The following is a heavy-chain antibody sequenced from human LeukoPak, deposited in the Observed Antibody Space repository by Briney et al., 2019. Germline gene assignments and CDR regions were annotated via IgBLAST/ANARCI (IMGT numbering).Heavy chain of an antibody. CDR2: IYYTGST. Sequence: PSETLSLTCTVSGGSISSYYWSWIRQSPGKGLEWIGYIYYTGSTSYNPSLRSRVTMSADTSKNQFSLKLSSVTAADTAVYYCASRKPGNDYWGQGTLVTVSS. CDR1: GGSISSYY. V-gene: IGHV4-59*01. J-gene: IGHJ4*02. CDR3: ASRKPGNDY. D-gene: IGHD7-27*01.